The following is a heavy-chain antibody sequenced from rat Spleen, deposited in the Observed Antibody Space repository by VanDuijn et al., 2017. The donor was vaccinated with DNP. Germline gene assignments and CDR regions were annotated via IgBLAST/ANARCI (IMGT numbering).Heavy chain of an antibody. V-gene: IGHV5-7*01. CDR2: ISYDGGST. CDR3: ARPDY. CDR1: GFTFSDYN. Sequence: EVQLVESGGGLVQPGRSLKLSCAASGFTFSDYNLAWVRQAPKKGLEWVATISYDGGSTDYGDSVKGRFTISRDNAKSVLYLQLDSLRSEDTATYYCARPDYWGQGVMVTVSS. J-gene: IGHJ2*01.